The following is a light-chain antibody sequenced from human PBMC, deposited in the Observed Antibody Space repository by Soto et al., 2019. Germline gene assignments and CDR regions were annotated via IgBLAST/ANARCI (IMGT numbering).Light chain of an antibody. CDR2: DAS. J-gene: IGKJ5*01. CDR1: QSITRN. V-gene: IGKV3-11*01. Sequence: DIVMTQSPDSLAVSPGERATLSCRASQSITRNLAWYQHKPGQAPRLLIYDASYRATGIPARFSGSGSGTDFALTISSLEPEDFALYYCQQRSNWITFGQGTRLEIK. CDR3: QQRSNWIT.